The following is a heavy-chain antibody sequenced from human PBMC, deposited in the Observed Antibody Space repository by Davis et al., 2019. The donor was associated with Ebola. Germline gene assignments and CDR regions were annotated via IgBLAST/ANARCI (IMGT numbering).Heavy chain of an antibody. J-gene: IGHJ5*02. D-gene: IGHD2-2*01. V-gene: IGHV1-69*04. CDR1: VGTLSSYP. CDR3: ARGRIVVVPALNWFDP. Sequence: AASVTVSCQASVGTLSSYPISWVRQAPGQGLEWMGRIIPILGIANYAQKFQGRVTITAHKSTSTAYMELSSLRSEDTAVYYCARGRIVVVPALNWFDPWGQGTLVTVSS. CDR2: IIPILGIA.